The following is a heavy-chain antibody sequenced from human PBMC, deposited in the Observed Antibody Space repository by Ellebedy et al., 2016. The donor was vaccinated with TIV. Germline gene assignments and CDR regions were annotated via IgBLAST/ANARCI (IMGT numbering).Heavy chain of an antibody. CDR3: ARATTVSIDY. V-gene: IGHV4-39*01. D-gene: IGHD4-17*01. CDR1: GGSISSNNYY. J-gene: IGHJ4*02. Sequence: SETLSLTCTVSGGSISSNNYYWGWIRLPPGKGLEWIGSVYFSGMTYYNPSLKSRVTTSIDKSKNQFSLKLRSVTAADTAVYYCARATTVSIDYWGQGTLVTVSS. CDR2: VYFSGMT.